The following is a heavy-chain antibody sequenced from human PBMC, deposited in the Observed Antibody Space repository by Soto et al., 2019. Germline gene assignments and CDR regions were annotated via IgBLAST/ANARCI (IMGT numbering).Heavy chain of an antibody. CDR3: AGGLCRCWPSFDY. Sequence: QVQLVQSGAEVKKPGSSVKVSCKASGGTFSSYTISWVRQAPGQGLEWMGRIIPILGIANYAQKFQGRVTLTAANSTSTGYLGPSSLSSEDTAVYYCAGGLCRCWPSFDYWGQGTLVTVSS. CDR1: GGTFSSYT. J-gene: IGHJ4*02. CDR2: IIPILGIA. D-gene: IGHD2-15*01. V-gene: IGHV1-69*02.